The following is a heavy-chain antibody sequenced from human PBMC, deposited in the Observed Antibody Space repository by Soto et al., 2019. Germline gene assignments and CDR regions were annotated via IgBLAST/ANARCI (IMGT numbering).Heavy chain of an antibody. J-gene: IGHJ6*03. CDR1: GFTVSSNY. CDR3: ARRPNCSGGSCYHYYYYMDV. V-gene: IGHV3-66*01. CDR2: IYSGGST. D-gene: IGHD2-15*01. Sequence: GGSLRLSCAASGFTVSSNYMSWVRQAPGKGLEWVSVIYSGGSTYYADSVKGRFTISRDNSKNTLYLQMNSLRAEDTAVYYCARRPNCSGGSCYHYYYYMDVWGKGTTVTVSS.